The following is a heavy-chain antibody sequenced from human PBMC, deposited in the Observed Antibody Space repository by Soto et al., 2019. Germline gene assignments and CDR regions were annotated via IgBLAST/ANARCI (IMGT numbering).Heavy chain of an antibody. V-gene: IGHV3-48*03. CDR3: ASRGSS. CDR2: IHPACQPI. CDR1: GFTFSSSE. J-gene: IGHJ3*01. Sequence: EVQLVESGGGLVQPGGSLRLSCVASGFTFSSSEMYWVRQAPGKGLEWVSYIHPACQPIFYADSVKGRFTISRDNAKNSLFLQMNSLRAEDTAVYYCASRGSSWGQGTMVTVSS. D-gene: IGHD2-2*01.